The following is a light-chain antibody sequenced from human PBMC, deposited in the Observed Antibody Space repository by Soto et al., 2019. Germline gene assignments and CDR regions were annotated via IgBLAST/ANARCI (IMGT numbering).Light chain of an antibody. Sequence: PGESATLSCRTSQNVTSSYLAWHQKKPGQAPRLLIYGASRRATGVPDRFSGGGSGTDFTLTISRLEPEDFAVYYCQQFSSYPLTFGGGTKV. J-gene: IGKJ4*01. CDR1: QNVTSSY. V-gene: IGKV3-20*01. CDR3: QQFSSYPLT. CDR2: GAS.